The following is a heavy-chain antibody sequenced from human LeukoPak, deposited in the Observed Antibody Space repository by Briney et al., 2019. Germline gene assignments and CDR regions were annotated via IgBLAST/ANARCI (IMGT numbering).Heavy chain of an antibody. CDR3: AKDATSSEWELVPDAFDI. CDR1: GFTFSSYA. CDR2: ISGGGGST. J-gene: IGHJ3*02. Sequence: GGSLRLSCAASGFTFSSYAMSWVRQAPGKGLGWVSAISGGGGSTYYADSVKGRFTSSRDNSKNPLYLQMNSLRADDTAVYYCAKDATSSEWELVPDAFDIWGQGTMVTVSS. V-gene: IGHV3-23*01. D-gene: IGHD1-26*01.